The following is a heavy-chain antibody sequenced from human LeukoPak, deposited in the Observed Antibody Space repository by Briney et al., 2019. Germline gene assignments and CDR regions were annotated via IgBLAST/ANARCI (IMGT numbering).Heavy chain of an antibody. V-gene: IGHV1-2*02. CDR3: ATARDRNSVYSSFDY. CDR2: INPDSGGT. Sequence: ASVKGSCKASGYTFTGYYIHWVRQAPGQGLEWMGWINPDSGGTDYAQKFQGRVTMTRDTSITTAYMELTNLRSDDTGVYYCATARDRNSVYSSFDYWGQGTLVTVSS. CDR1: GYTFTGYY. J-gene: IGHJ4*02. D-gene: IGHD5/OR15-5a*01.